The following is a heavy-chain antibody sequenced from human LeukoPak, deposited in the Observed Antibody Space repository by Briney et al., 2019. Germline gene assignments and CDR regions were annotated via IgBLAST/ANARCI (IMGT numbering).Heavy chain of an antibody. V-gene: IGHV4-59*01. D-gene: IGHD5-12*01. CDR3: ARAQYSGYAGFDY. Sequence: PSETLSLTCTVSGGSISSYYWSWIRQPPGKGLAWIGYIYYSGSTNYNPSLKSRVTISVDTSKNQFSLKLSSVTAADTAVYYCARAQYSGYAGFDYWGQGTLVTVSS. J-gene: IGHJ4*02. CDR1: GGSISSYY. CDR2: IYYSGST.